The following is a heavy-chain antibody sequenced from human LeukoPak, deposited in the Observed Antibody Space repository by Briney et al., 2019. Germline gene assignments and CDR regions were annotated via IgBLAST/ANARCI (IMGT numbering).Heavy chain of an antibody. V-gene: IGHV7-4-1*02. CDR3: AREGIAVAGTGYAFDI. CDR2: FNTNTGNP. CDR1: GYTFTSYA. J-gene: IGHJ3*02. Sequence: ASVKVSCMASGYTFTSYAMNWVRQAPGQGLEWMGWFNTNTGNPTYAQGFTGRFVFSLDTSVSTAYLQISSLKAEDTAVYYCAREGIAVAGTGYAFDIWGQGTMVTVSS. D-gene: IGHD6-19*01.